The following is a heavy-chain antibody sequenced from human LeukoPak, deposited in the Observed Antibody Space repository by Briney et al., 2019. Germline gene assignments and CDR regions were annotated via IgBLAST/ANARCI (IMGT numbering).Heavy chain of an antibody. V-gene: IGHV3-23*01. J-gene: IGHJ4*02. Sequence: GGSLRLSCAASGFTFSGYAMTWVRQAPGKGLECVSGITGSGGNIYHADSVKGRFTISRDNSKNTLYLQMNSLRAEDTAIYYCAKQAYDSPRTDFDYWGQGTLVTVSS. CDR2: ITGSGGNI. CDR3: AKQAYDSPRTDFDY. CDR1: GFTFSGYA. D-gene: IGHD3-22*01.